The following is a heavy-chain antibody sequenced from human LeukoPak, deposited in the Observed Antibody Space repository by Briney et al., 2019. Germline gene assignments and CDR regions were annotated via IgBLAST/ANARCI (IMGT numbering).Heavy chain of an antibody. CDR1: GGSFSTYY. V-gene: IGHV4-34*01. CDR2: INHSGST. D-gene: IGHD2-21*02. CDR3: ARGPHIVVVTALRGFQH. J-gene: IGHJ1*01. Sequence: PSETLSLTCAVYGGSFSTYYWSWIRQPPGKGLEWIGEINHSGSTNYNPSLKSRVTMSVDTSKNQFSLKLSSVTAADTAVYYCARGPHIVVVTALRGFQHWGQGTLVTVSS.